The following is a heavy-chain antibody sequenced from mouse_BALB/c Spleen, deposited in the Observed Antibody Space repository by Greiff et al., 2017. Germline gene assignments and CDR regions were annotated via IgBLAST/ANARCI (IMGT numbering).Heavy chain of an antibody. CDR3: VREGSYYYGSSYYFDY. J-gene: IGHJ2*01. Sequence: GGGLVQPKGSLKLSCAASGFTFNTNAMNWVRQAPGKGLEWVARIRSKSNNYATYYADSVKDRFTISRDDSQSMLYLQMNNLKTEDTAMYYCVREGSYYYGSSYYFDYWGQGTTLTVSS. D-gene: IGHD1-1*01. CDR1: GFTFNTNA. CDR2: IRSKSNNYAT. V-gene: IGHV10S3*01.